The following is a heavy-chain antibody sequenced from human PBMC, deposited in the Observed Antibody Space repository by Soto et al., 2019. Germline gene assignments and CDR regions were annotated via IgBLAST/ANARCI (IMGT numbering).Heavy chain of an antibody. CDR3: ARDFAGQLGHPYGY. CDR2: IIPILGIA. D-gene: IGHD6-6*01. V-gene: IGHV1-69*08. J-gene: IGHJ4*02. CDR1: GGTFSSYT. Sequence: QVQLVQSGAEVKKPGSSVKVSCKASGGTFSSYTISWVRQAPGQGLEWMGRIIPILGIANYAQKFQGRVTITADKSTSTAYMELSSLRSEDTAVYYCARDFAGQLGHPYGYWGQGTLVTVSS.